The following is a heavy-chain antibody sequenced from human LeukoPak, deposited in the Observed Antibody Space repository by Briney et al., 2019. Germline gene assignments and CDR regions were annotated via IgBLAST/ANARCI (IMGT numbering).Heavy chain of an antibody. V-gene: IGHV1-2*02. CDR3: ARYIMVRGVIRYWFDS. CDR1: VYTFTDYY. J-gene: IGHJ5*01. CDR2: INPNVGAT. D-gene: IGHD3-10*01. Sequence: ASVKVSCKASVYTFTDYYIHWVRQAPGQGLEWMGWINPNVGATNYALKFQGRVSLTRDTSISTAYMQLSRLRYDDTAVYYCARYIMVRGVIRYWFDSWGQGTLVTVSS.